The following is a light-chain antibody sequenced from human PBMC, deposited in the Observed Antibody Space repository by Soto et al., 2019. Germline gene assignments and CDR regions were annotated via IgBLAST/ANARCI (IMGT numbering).Light chain of an antibody. CDR3: QQSYSTPRGT. CDR2: AAS. V-gene: IGKV1-39*01. Sequence: DIPMTQSPSSLSASVGDRVTITCRASQSISSYLNWYQQKPGKAAKLLIYAASSLQSGGPSRFSGRGSWTEFTLTISSLQPEDFATYYCQQSYSTPRGTFGPGTKVEIK. CDR1: QSISSY. J-gene: IGKJ1*01.